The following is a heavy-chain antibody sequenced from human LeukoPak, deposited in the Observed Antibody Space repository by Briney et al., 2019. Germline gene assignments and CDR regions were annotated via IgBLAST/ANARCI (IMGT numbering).Heavy chain of an antibody. D-gene: IGHD3-3*01. CDR3: ARSSDYDFWSGYLLL. J-gene: IGHJ4*02. CDR2: IDPSDSYT. CDR1: GYSFTSYW. V-gene: IGHV5-10-1*01. Sequence: GESLKISCKGSGYSFTSYWISWVRQMPGKGLEWMGRIDPSDSYTNYSPSFQGHVTISADKSISTAYLQWSSLKASDTAMYYCARSSDYDFWSGYLLLWGQGTLVTVSS.